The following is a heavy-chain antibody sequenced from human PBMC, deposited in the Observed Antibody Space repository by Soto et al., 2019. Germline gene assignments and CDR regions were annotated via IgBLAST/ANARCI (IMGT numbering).Heavy chain of an antibody. V-gene: IGHV4-39*01. D-gene: IGHD6-19*01. J-gene: IGHJ6*03. CDR2: IYYSGST. CDR1: GGSISSSSYY. CDR3: ASKNPYSSGWTDYYYYMDV. Sequence: QLQLQESGPGLVKPSETLSLTCTVSGGSISSSSYYWGWIRQPPGKGLEWIGSIYYSGSTYYNPSLNSRVTISVDTSKNQFSLKLSSVTAADTAVYYCASKNPYSSGWTDYYYYMDVWGKGTTVTVSS.